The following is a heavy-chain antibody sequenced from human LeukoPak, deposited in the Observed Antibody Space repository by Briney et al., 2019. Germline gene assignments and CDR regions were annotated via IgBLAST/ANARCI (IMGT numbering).Heavy chain of an antibody. Sequence: GASVKVSCKASGGTFSSYAISWVRQAPGQGLEWMGGIIPIFGTANYAQKFQGRVTITADESTSTAYMKLSSLRSEDTAVYYCARDLGYSSGWYQLTYWGQGTLVTVSS. CDR3: ARDLGYSSGWYQLTY. V-gene: IGHV1-69*13. CDR1: GGTFSSYA. CDR2: IIPIFGTA. J-gene: IGHJ4*02. D-gene: IGHD6-19*01.